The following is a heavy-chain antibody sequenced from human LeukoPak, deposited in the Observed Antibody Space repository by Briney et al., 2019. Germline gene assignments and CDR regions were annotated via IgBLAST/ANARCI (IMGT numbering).Heavy chain of an antibody. J-gene: IGHJ4*02. V-gene: IGHV3-73*01. Sequence: GGSLTLSCAASGFTFSGSAMHWVRQASGKGLEWVGCIRSKANSYATAYAASVKGRFTISRDDSKNTAYLQMNSLKTEDTAVYYCTCREMTTVTHGKDFDYWGQGTLVTVSS. CDR2: IRSKANSYAT. D-gene: IGHD4-11*01. CDR3: TCREMTTVTHGKDFDY. CDR1: GFTFSGSA.